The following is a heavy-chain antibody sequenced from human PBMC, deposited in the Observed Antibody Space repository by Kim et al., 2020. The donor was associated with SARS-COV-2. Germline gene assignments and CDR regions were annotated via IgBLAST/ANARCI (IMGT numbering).Heavy chain of an antibody. D-gene: IGHD1-26*01. Sequence: ANYAQKFQGRVTITADKSTSTAYMELSSLRSEDTAVYYCARDLAVGAMYYWGQGTLVTVSS. CDR3: ARDLAVGAMYY. V-gene: IGHV1-69*04. CDR2: A. J-gene: IGHJ4*02.